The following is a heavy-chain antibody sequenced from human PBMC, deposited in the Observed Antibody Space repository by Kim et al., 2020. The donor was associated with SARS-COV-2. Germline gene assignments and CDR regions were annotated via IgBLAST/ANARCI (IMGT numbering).Heavy chain of an antibody. CDR1: GFTFSNFW. CDR2: MKQDGGEE. CDR3: VRGWGAN. V-gene: IGHV3-7*03. Sequence: GGSLRLSCAASGFTFSNFWMNWVRQAPGKGLEWVANMKQDGGEEHYVNSVKGRFTISGDNAKKSLYLQMNSLRPEDTAVYYCVRGWGANWGQGTLVTVSS. D-gene: IGHD1-26*01. J-gene: IGHJ4*02.